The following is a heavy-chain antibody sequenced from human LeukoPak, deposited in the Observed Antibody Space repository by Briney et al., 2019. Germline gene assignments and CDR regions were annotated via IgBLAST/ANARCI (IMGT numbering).Heavy chain of an antibody. Sequence: PGGSLRLSCAASGFTFSSYSMHWVRQARGKGLEWVSSISSSSSYIYYADSVKGRFTISRDNAKNSLYLQMNSLRAEDTAVYYCAKDQAYYYDSSGYFFDYWGQGTLVTVSS. D-gene: IGHD3-22*01. CDR1: GFTFSSYS. V-gene: IGHV3-21*01. CDR2: ISSSSSYI. J-gene: IGHJ4*02. CDR3: AKDQAYYYDSSGYFFDY.